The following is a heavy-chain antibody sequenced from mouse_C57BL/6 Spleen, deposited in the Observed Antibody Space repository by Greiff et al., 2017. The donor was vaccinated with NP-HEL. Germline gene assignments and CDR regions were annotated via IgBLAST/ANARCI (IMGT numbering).Heavy chain of an antibody. CDR2: IDPSDSET. J-gene: IGHJ4*01. CDR1: GYTFTSYW. CDR3: AILQGAMDY. Sequence: QVQLKQPGAELVRPGSSVKLSCKASGYTFTSYWMHWVKQRPKQGLEWIGNIDPSDSETHYNQKFKDKATLTVDKSSSTAYMQLSSLTSEDSAVYYCAILQGAMDYWGQGTSVTVSS. D-gene: IGHD2-14*01. V-gene: IGHV1-52*01.